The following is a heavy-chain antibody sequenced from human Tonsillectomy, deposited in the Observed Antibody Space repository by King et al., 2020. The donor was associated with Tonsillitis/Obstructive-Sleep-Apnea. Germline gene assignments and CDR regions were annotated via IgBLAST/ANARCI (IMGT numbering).Heavy chain of an antibody. Sequence: VQLVESGGGLVKPGGSLRLSCAASGFTLSNVWMSWVRQAPGKGLEWVGRIKSRSDGGTTEYPAPVKGRFTLSRDDSEYTLYLQLNSLKSEDTAVYYCTTDGGAYWGQGTLITVSS. CDR1: GFTLSNVW. J-gene: IGHJ4*02. CDR3: TTDGGAY. D-gene: IGHD3-10*01. V-gene: IGHV3-15*07. CDR2: IKSRSDGGTT.